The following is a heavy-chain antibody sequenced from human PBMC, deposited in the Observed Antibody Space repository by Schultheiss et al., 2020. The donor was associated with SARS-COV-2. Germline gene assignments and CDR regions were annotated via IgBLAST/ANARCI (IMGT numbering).Heavy chain of an antibody. V-gene: IGHV4-4*07. CDR3: ARLYCTRTSCYVDS. CDR2: INHSGST. CDR1: GDSINNYY. J-gene: IGHJ4*02. Sequence: SQTLSLTCRVSGDSINNYYWSWIRQSAGKGLEWIGEINHSGSTNYNPSLKSRVTVSVDTSKNQFSLKLNSVTAADTAVYFCARLYCTRTSCYVDSWGQGTLVTVSS. D-gene: IGHD2-2*01.